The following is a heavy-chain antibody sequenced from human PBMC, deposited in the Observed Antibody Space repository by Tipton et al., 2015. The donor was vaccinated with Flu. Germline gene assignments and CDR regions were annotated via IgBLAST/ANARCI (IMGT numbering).Heavy chain of an antibody. CDR1: GFTFSSYE. Sequence: SLRLSCAASGFTFSSYEMNWVRQAPGKGLEWVSYISSSGSTIYYADSVKGRFTISRDNAKNSLYLQMNSLRAEDTAVYYCARAYYDFWRGHADAFDIWGQGTMVTVSS. CDR3: ARAYYDFWRGHADAFDI. D-gene: IGHD3-3*01. V-gene: IGHV3-48*03. CDR2: ISSSGSTI. J-gene: IGHJ3*02.